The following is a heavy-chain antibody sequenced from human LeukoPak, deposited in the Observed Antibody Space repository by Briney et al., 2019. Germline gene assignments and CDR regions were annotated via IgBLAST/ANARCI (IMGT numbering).Heavy chain of an antibody. CDR2: RRSKANSYAT. J-gene: IGHJ4*02. CDR3: TSQGILTGYPVDY. D-gene: IGHD3-9*01. V-gene: IGHV3-73*01. Sequence: GGSLRLSCAASGFTFSGSAMHLVRQAPGKGLEWVGRRRSKANSYATAYAASVKGRFTISRDDSKNTAYLQMNSLKTEDTAVYYCTSQGILTGYPVDYWGQGTLVTVSS. CDR1: GFTFSGSA.